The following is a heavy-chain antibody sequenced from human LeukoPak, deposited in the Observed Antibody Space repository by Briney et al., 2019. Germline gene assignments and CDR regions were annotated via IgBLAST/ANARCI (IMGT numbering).Heavy chain of an antibody. CDR2: INTNTGNP. D-gene: IGHD3-16*02. J-gene: IGHJ5*02. CDR1: GYTFISYS. Sequence: ASVKVSCKASGYTFISYSMNWVRQAPGQGLEWMGWINTNTGNPTYAQGFTGRFVFSLDTSVSTAYLQISSLKAEDTAVYYCARVQSTMITFGGVIDSNNWFDPWGQGTLVTVSS. V-gene: IGHV7-4-1*02. CDR3: ARVQSTMITFGGVIDSNNWFDP.